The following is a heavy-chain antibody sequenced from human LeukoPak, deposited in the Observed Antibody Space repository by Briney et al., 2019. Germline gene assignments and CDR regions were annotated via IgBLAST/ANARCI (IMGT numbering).Heavy chain of an antibody. D-gene: IGHD3-16*01. CDR3: AKDIFDFGGYFEV. CDR1: GFTFDDYA. J-gene: IGHJ2*01. V-gene: IGHV3-9*01. Sequence: PSGGSLRLSCAASGFTFDDYAMHWVRQAPGKGLEWVSGISWNSDRIGYADSVKGRFTISRGNAKNSVYLQMNSLRPEDTAFYYCAKDIFDFGGYFEVWGRGTLVTVSS. CDR2: ISWNSDRI.